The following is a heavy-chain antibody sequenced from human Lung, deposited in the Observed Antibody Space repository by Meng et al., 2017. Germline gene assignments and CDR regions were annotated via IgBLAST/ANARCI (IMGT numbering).Heavy chain of an antibody. V-gene: IGHV4-34*01. CDR2: INHSGST. Sequence: QVQLQKWGAGLLKPSETLSLTCVVFGWSFSDYYWSWIRQPPGKGLEWIGEINHSGSTNYNPSLESRATISVDTSQNNLSLKLSSVTAADSAVYYCARGPTTMAHDFDYWGQGTLVTVSS. D-gene: IGHD4-11*01. CDR1: GWSFSDYY. CDR3: ARGPTTMAHDFDY. J-gene: IGHJ4*02.